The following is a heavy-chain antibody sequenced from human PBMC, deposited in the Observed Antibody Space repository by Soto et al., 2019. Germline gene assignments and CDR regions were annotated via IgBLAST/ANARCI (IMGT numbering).Heavy chain of an antibody. V-gene: IGHV4-59*01. CDR1: GGSIRSYY. J-gene: IGHJ4*02. D-gene: IGHD4-17*01. CDR3: TRVGGYYGDYPNFDY. CDR2: IYYSGGT. Sequence: QVQLRESGPGLVKPSETLSLTCTVYGGSIRSYYWSWIRQPPGKGLEWIGNIYYSGGTNYNPSRKSRVTISVDMSKNQVSLRVSSVTAADTAVYYCTRVGGYYGDYPNFDYWGQGALVTVSS.